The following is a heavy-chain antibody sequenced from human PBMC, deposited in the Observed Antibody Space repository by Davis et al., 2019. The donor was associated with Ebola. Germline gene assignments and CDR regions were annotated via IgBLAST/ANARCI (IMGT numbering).Heavy chain of an antibody. D-gene: IGHD4-17*01. CDR1: GGSVTTAEYY. V-gene: IGHV4-61*08. CDR3: ARASVMTAVTTFDS. J-gene: IGHJ4*02. Sequence: PSETLSLTCTVSGGSVTTAEYYWTWIRQPPGMGLEYIGNIYYSGSTYYNPSLRSRVTMSLDTSRNQFSLRLTSLTAADTALYYCARASVMTAVTTFDSWGQGTLVTVSS. CDR2: IYYSGST.